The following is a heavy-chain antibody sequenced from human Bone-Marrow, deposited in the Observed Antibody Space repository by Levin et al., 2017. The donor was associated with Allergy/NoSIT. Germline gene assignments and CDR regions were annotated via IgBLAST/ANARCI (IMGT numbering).Heavy chain of an antibody. D-gene: IGHD5-18*01. Sequence: GESLKISCKASGYPFTSYYIHWVRQAPGQGLDWMGIINPSGGFTTIAQKFQGRVTMTRDTSTSTVYMELSSLAPEDTAVYYCARGQDDVETGGSYYGLDVWGHGTTVTVSS. CDR1: GYPFTSYY. J-gene: IGHJ6*02. CDR3: ARGQDDVETGGSYYGLDV. CDR2: INPSGGFT. V-gene: IGHV1-46*01.